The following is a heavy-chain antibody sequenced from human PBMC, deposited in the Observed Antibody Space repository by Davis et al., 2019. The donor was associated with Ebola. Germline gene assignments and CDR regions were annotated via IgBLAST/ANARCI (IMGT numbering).Heavy chain of an antibody. Sequence: SETLSLTCAVYGGSFSGYYWSWIRQPPGKGLEWIGEISHSGSTNYNPSLKSRVTISVDTSKNQFSLKLSSVTAADTAVYYCARGGDFWSGYDPGWFDPWGQGTLVTVSS. J-gene: IGHJ5*02. D-gene: IGHD3-3*01. CDR1: GGSFSGYY. CDR3: ARGGDFWSGYDPGWFDP. V-gene: IGHV4-34*01. CDR2: ISHSGST.